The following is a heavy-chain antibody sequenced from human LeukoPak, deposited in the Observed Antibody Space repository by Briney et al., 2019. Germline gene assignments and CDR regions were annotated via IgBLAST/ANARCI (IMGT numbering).Heavy chain of an antibody. V-gene: IGHV3-30*18. Sequence: GGSLRLSCAASGFTFSSYGMHWVRQAPGKGLEWVAAISYDGSNKYYADSVKGRFTISRDNSKNTLYLQMNSLRAEDTAVYYCSNSGYDKGGFDYWGQGTLVTVSS. CDR3: SNSGYDKGGFDY. CDR1: GFTFSSYG. CDR2: ISYDGSNK. D-gene: IGHD5-12*01. J-gene: IGHJ4*02.